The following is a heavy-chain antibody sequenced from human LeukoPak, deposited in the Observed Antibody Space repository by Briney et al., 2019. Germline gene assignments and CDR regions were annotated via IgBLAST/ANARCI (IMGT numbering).Heavy chain of an antibody. D-gene: IGHD2-8*01. CDR3: TRENGAFSPFGY. CDR1: GCSISNTNC. J-gene: IGHJ4*02. Sequence: PSGTLSLTCGLSGCSISNTNCWSWVRQPPGQGLECIGEISLTGLTHYNPSLESRVTVSLDKSKNQLSLNLTSVTAADTAVYYGTRENGAFSPFGYWGQGTLVTVLS. V-gene: IGHV4-4*02. CDR2: ISLTGLT.